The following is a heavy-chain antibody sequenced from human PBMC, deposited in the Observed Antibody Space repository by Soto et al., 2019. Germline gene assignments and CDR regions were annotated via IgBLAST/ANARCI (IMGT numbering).Heavy chain of an antibody. CDR1: GLTFSTYA. CDR3: AKTPRGGGYGDWYPDR. V-gene: IGHV3-23*01. J-gene: IGHJ2*01. D-gene: IGHD3-22*01. CDR2: INPSVGPT. Sequence: GSQRLSCGASGLTFSTYAMIWVRLAPGRGLEWVSGINPSVGPTYYPDSVKGRLTTSRDNSRNTLYLQMNSLRAEDTAIYYCAKTPRGGGYGDWYPDRWGRGTLVNVSS.